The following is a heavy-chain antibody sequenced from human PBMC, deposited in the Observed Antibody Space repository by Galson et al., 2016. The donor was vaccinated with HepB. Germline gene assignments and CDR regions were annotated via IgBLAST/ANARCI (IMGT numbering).Heavy chain of an antibody. CDR2: ISSSSSTT. Sequence: SLRLSCAASGFTFSSFSMNWVRQAPGKGLEWVSYISSSSSTTYYGGSVKGRFTISRDNAKNSRYLQMNSLRAEDTAVYYCARGISGTYYTGSAACDYWGQGTLVTVSS. D-gene: IGHD1-26*01. CDR1: GFTFSSFS. CDR3: ARGISGTYYTGSAACDY. J-gene: IGHJ4*02. V-gene: IGHV3-48*04.